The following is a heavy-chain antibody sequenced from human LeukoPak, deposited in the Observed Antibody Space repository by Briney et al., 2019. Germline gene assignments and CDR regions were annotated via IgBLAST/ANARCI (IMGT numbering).Heavy chain of an antibody. CDR3: ARGRRTPPVWFDP. CDR2: IYYSGST. V-gene: IGHV4-39*01. CDR1: GGSISSSSYY. J-gene: IGHJ5*02. Sequence: SETLSLTCTVSGGSISSSSYYWGWIRQPPGKGLEWIGSIYYSGSTYYNPSLKSRVTISVDTSKNQFSLKLSSVTAADTAVYYCARGRRTPPVWFDPWGQGTLVTVSS.